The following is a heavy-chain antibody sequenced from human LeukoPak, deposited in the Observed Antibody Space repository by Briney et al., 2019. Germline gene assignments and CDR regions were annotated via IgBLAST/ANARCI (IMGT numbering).Heavy chain of an antibody. CDR2: MNPNSGNT. CDR1: GYTFTSYD. V-gene: IGHV1-8*01. Sequence: ASVKVSCKASGYTFTSYDINWVRQATGQGLEWMGWMNPNSGNTGYAQKFQGRVTMTRNTSISTAYMELSSLRSEDTAVYYCARGLVPVLRYFGFDPWGQGTLVTVSS. D-gene: IGHD3-9*01. J-gene: IGHJ5*02. CDR3: ARGLVPVLRYFGFDP.